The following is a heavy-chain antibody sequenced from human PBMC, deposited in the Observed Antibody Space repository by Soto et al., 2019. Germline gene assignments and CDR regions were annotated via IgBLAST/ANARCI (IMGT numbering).Heavy chain of an antibody. CDR3: AHRVTPSGYPHWFDP. D-gene: IGHD3-22*01. CDR1: GFSLSTSGVG. V-gene: IGHV2-5*02. J-gene: IGHJ5*02. CDR2: IYWDDDK. Sequence: QITLKESGPTLVKPTQTLTLTCTFSGFSLSTSGVGVGWIRQPPGKALEWLALIYWDDDKRYSPSLKSRLTITKDTSKNQVVLIMTNMDPVDTATYYCAHRVTPSGYPHWFDPWDQGTLVTVSS.